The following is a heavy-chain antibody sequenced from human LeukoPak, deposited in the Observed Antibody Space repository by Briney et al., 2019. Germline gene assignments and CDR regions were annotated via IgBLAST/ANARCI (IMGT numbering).Heavy chain of an antibody. Sequence: SVRASCKASGGTFNDYSISWVRQAPGQGLEWMGRIIPTLNVPNYAQKFEGRVTITADKSTNTAYMELSSLKSEDTAVYFCARDRPRARYFDYWGQGTLVTVSS. D-gene: IGHD2-15*01. CDR1: GGTFNDYS. J-gene: IGHJ4*02. CDR3: ARDRPRARYFDY. CDR2: IIPTLNVP. V-gene: IGHV1-69*04.